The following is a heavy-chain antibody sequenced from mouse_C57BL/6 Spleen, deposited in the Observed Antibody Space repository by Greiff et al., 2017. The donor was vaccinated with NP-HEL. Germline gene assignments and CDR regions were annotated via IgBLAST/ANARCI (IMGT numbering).Heavy chain of an antibody. CDR1: GFTFSDYG. Sequence: EVQRVESGGGLVKPGGSLKLSCAASGFTFSDYGMHWVRQAPEKGLEWVAYISSGSSTIYYADTVKGRFTISRDNAKNTLFLQMTSRRSEDTAMYYCARPVTGAMDYWGQGTSVTVSS. CDR3: ARPVTGAMDY. CDR2: ISSGSSTI. V-gene: IGHV5-17*01. D-gene: IGHD2-13*01. J-gene: IGHJ4*01.